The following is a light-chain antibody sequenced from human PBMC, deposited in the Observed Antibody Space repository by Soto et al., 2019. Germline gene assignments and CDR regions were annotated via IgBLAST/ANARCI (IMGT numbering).Light chain of an antibody. J-gene: IGLJ3*02. V-gene: IGLV2-14*01. CDR2: EVS. Sequence: QSALTQPASVSGSPGQSITISCTATTSDVGGFDSVSWYQQHPGTAPRVIIYEVSNRPSGVSYRFSGSKSANTASLTISGLQADDEADYYCSSYTTSNTWLFGGRTKVTVL. CDR1: TSDVGGFDS. CDR3: SSYTTSNTWL.